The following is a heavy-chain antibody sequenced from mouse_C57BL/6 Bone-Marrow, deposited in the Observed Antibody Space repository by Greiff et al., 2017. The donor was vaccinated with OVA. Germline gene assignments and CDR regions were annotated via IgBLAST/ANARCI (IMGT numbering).Heavy chain of an antibody. Sequence: EVQLQQPGPELVKPGASVKIPCKASGYTFTDYNMDWVKQSHGTSLEWIGDINPNNGGTIYNQKFKGKATLTVDKSSSTAYMELRSLTSEDTAVYYCALWLRRGFAYWGQGTLVTVSA. D-gene: IGHD2-2*01. CDR3: ALWLRRGFAY. J-gene: IGHJ3*01. CDR1: GYTFTDYN. V-gene: IGHV1-18*01. CDR2: INPNNGGT.